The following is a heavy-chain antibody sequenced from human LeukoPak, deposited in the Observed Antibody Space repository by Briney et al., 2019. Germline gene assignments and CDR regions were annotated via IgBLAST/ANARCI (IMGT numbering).Heavy chain of an antibody. V-gene: IGHV4-38-2*02. Sequence: SETLSLTCTVSGYSISSGYYWGWIRQPPGKGLEWIGSIYHSGSTYYNPSLKSRVTISVDTSKNQFSLKLSSVTAADTAVYYCARGSLVAPFDYWGQGTLVTVSS. CDR2: IYHSGST. CDR1: GYSISSGYY. CDR3: ARGSLVAPFDY. D-gene: IGHD5-12*01. J-gene: IGHJ4*02.